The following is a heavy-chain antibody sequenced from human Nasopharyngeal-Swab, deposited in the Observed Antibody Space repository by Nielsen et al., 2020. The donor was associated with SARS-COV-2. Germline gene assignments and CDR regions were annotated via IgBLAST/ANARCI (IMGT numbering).Heavy chain of an antibody. V-gene: IGHV4-39*02. J-gene: IGHJ5*02. CDR2: IYYSGST. CDR3: ARDRGYYDSSGPHNWFDP. Sequence: SETLSLTCTVSGGSISSSSYYWGWIRQPPGKGLEWIGSIYYSGSTYYNPSLKSRVTISVDTSKNQFSLKLTSVTAADTAVYYCARDRGYYDSSGPHNWFDPWGQGTLVTVSS. D-gene: IGHD3-22*01. CDR1: GGSISSSSYY.